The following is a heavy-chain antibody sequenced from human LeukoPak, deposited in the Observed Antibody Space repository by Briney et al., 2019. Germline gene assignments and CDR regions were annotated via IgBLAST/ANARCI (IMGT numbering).Heavy chain of an antibody. V-gene: IGHV1-24*01. D-gene: IGHD3-3*01. CDR2: FDPEDGET. Sequence: ASVKVSCKVSGYTLTELSMHWVRQAPGKGLEWMGGFDPEDGETIYAQKFQGRVTMTEDTSTDTAYMELGSLRSEDTAVYYCATVGYDFWSGYWRFDPWGQGTLVTVSS. J-gene: IGHJ5*02. CDR3: ATVGYDFWSGYWRFDP. CDR1: GYTLTELS.